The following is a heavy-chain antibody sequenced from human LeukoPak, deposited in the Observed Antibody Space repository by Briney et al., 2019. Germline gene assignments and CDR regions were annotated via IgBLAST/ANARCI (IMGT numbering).Heavy chain of an antibody. V-gene: IGHV1-2*02. D-gene: IGHD1-26*01. Sequence: ASVKVSCKASGYTFTGYYMHWVRQAPGQGLEWMGWINPNSGGTNYAQKFQGRVTMTRDTSISTAYMELSSLRSEDTAVYYCARDSGSYPNRRFDYWGQGTLVTVSS. CDR2: INPNSGGT. CDR1: GYTFTGYY. CDR3: ARDSGSYPNRRFDY. J-gene: IGHJ4*02.